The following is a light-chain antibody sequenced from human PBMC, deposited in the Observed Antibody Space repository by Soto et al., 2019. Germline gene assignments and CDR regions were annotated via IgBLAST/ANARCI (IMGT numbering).Light chain of an antibody. J-gene: IGKJ4*01. CDR2: GSS. CDR1: QSVSSSY. V-gene: IGKV3-20*01. CDR3: QHYGCSPLT. Sequence: EIVLTQSPGTLSLSPGERATLSCRASQSVSSSYLGWYQQKPGQAPRLLIYGSSNRATGIPDRFSGIGSGTDFTLTISRLEPEDVAVYYCQHYGCSPLTFGEGTKVEIK.